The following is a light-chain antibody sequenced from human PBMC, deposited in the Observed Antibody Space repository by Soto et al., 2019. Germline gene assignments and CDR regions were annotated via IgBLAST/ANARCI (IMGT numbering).Light chain of an antibody. Sequence: EIVMTQSPATLSLSPGERATLSCMASQSVDSHLAWYQQRPGQAPRLLIYGASTRATSIPARFSGSGSGTDFTLTISRLEPEDFAVYYCQQYGSSPRTFGQGTKVDIK. V-gene: IGKV3-20*01. J-gene: IGKJ1*01. CDR2: GAS. CDR1: QSVDSH. CDR3: QQYGSSPRT.